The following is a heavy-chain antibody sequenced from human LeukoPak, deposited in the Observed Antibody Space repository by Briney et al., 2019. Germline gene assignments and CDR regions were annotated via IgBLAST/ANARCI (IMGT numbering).Heavy chain of an antibody. V-gene: IGHV3-30*18. Sequence: GRSLRLSCAASGFTFSSYGMHWVRQAPGKGLEWVAVISYDGSNKYYADSVKGRFTISRDNSKNTLYLQMNSLRAEDTAVYYCAKHIHPVAATGNWFDPWGQGTLVTVSS. D-gene: IGHD2-15*01. CDR2: ISYDGSNK. CDR1: GFTFSSYG. J-gene: IGHJ5*02. CDR3: AKHIHPVAATGNWFDP.